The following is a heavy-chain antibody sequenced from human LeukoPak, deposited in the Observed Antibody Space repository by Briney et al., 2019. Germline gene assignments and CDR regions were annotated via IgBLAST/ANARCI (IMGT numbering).Heavy chain of an antibody. D-gene: IGHD1-26*01. CDR3: VRVRYSGSWFPVPNFDC. Sequence: ETLSLTCTVSGGSISSSSYYWGWIRQPPGKGLEWVSVIYTSGDTYYADSVKGRFTISRDSSKNTLYLQMNTLRTEDTAVYYCVRVRYSGSWFPVPNFDCWGQGTLVTVSS. J-gene: IGHJ4*02. V-gene: IGHV3-53*01. CDR1: GGSISSSSYY. CDR2: IYTSGDT.